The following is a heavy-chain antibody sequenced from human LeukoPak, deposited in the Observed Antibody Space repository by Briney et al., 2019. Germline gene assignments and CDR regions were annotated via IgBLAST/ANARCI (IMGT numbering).Heavy chain of an antibody. V-gene: IGHV4-61*02. CDR2: IYSSGST. CDR3: ARDSSGYYYLFDY. J-gene: IGHJ4*02. D-gene: IGHD3-22*01. Sequence: PSQTLSLTCTVSGGSISSGSYYWSWIRQPAGKGLEWIGRIYSSGSTNYNPSLKSRVTVSVDTSKNQFSLKLSSVTAADTAVYYCARDSSGYYYLFDYWGQGTLVTVSS. CDR1: GGSISSGSYY.